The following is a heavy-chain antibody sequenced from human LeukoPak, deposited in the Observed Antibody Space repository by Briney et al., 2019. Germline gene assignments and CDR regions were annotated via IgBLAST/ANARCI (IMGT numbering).Heavy chain of an antibody. J-gene: IGHJ4*02. Sequence: GGSLRLSCAASGFIFNTYSMNWVRQAPGKGLQWVSDISGNGYSTYYADSLKGRFTISRDNSKNTLYLQMNSLRAEDTAVYYCATNSSSWYIDQWGQGTLVTVSS. D-gene: IGHD6-13*01. CDR3: ATNSSSWYIDQ. V-gene: IGHV3-23*01. CDR1: GFIFNTYS. CDR2: ISGNGYST.